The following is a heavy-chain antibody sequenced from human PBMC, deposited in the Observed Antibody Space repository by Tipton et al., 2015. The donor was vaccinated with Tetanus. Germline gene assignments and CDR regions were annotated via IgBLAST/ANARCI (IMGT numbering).Heavy chain of an antibody. J-gene: IGHJ5*02. CDR1: GSTFREYW. CDR2: IQNDGGET. V-gene: IGHV3-7*03. CDR3: ARSQRVEDDAGGLDFLTGFYGDYWFDL. D-gene: IGHD3-9*01. Sequence: SLRLSCAASGSTFREYWMSWVRQAPGKGLEWVANIQNDGGETYHLESVRGRFTISRDNGKNSVYLQMNSLRPEDTALYYCARSQRVEDDAGGLDFLTGFYGDYWFDLWGRGIPVTVS.